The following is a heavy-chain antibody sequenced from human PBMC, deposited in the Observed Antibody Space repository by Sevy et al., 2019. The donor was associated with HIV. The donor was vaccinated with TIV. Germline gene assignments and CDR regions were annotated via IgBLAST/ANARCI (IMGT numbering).Heavy chain of an antibody. J-gene: IGHJ4*02. CDR3: ARDRSYSAFDY. CDR1: GFTFSDSW. V-gene: IGHV3-7*01. D-gene: IGHD5-18*01. Sequence: GGSLRLSCVASGFTFSDSWMTWVRQAPGKGLERIAFINEDGSRLGYVDSVRGRFTISRKNTKNSLYLQMNSLRAEDTAVYFCARDRSYSAFDYWGQGTLVTVSS. CDR2: INEDGSRL.